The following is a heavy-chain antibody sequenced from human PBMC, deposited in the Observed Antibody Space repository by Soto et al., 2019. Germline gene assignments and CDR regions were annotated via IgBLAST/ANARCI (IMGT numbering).Heavy chain of an antibody. CDR2: INHSGST. Sequence: PSATLSRTCAVCGGSFSGYYWSWIRQPPGKGLEWIGEINHSGSTNYNPSLKSRVTISVDTSKNQFSLKLSSVTAADTAVYYCARGGKAMSDYWGQGTLVTVSS. V-gene: IGHV4-34*01. CDR1: GGSFSGYY. CDR3: ARGGKAMSDY. J-gene: IGHJ4*02. D-gene: IGHD5-18*01.